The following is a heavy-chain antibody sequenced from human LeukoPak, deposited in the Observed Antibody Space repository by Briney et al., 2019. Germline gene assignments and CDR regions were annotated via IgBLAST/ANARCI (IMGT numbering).Heavy chain of an antibody. CDR1: GFTFSSYA. D-gene: IGHD3-22*01. CDR2: ISYDGSNK. J-gene: IGHJ4*02. V-gene: IGHV3-30*04. Sequence: GRSLRLSCAASGFTFSSYAMHWVRQAPGKGLEWVAVISYDGSNKYYADSVKGRFTISRDDAKNSLYLQMNSLRAEDTAVYYCARGDDSSGYYPDHFDYWGQGTLVTVSS. CDR3: ARGDDSSGYYPDHFDY.